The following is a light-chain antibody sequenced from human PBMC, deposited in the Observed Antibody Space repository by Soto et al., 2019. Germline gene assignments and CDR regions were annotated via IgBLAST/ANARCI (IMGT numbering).Light chain of an antibody. Sequence: QSVLTQPPSASGAPGQRLTISCSGSTSNIGATTVNWYQHLPGTAPKLLVYDNDRRPSGVPDRFSGSKSGTSASLAISGLQSEDEADYYCVAWDDTLTGVVFGGGTKLTVL. V-gene: IGLV1-44*01. CDR2: DND. CDR3: VAWDDTLTGVV. J-gene: IGLJ3*02. CDR1: TSNIGATT.